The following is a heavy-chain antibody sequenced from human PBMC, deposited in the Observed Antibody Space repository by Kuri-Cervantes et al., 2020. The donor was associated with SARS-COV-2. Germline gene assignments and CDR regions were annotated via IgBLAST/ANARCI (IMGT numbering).Heavy chain of an antibody. Sequence: SETLSLTCTVSGGSISSYYWSWIRQPPGKGLEWIGYIYYSGTTNYNPSLKSRVTISVDTSKSHFSLKVNSVTAADTAVYYYARSTRWSGPLDYWGQGTLVTVSS. V-gene: IGHV4-59*01. J-gene: IGHJ4*02. CDR3: ARSTRWSGPLDY. CDR2: IYYSGTT. CDR1: GGSISSYY. D-gene: IGHD3-3*01.